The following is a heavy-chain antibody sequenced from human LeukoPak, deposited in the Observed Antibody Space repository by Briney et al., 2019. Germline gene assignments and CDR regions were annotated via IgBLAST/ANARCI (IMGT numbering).Heavy chain of an antibody. Sequence: PSETLSLTCTVSGGSISSYYWSWIRQPAGKGLEWVGRIYTSGSTNYNPSLKSRVTMSVDTSKNQFSLKLSSVTAADTAVYYCARTPPPTYYYDSSGYYGDAFDIWGQGTMVTVSS. CDR3: ARTPPPTYYYDSSGYYGDAFDI. CDR1: GGSISSYY. V-gene: IGHV4-4*07. D-gene: IGHD3-22*01. CDR2: IYTSGST. J-gene: IGHJ3*02.